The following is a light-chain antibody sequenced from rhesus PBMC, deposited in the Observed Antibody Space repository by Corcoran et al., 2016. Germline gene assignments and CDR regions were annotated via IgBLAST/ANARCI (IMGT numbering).Light chain of an antibody. CDR3: CSYAGSYTFI. CDR1: SSAIGGYND. CDR2: EVS. J-gene: IGLJ1*01. Sequence: QAALTQPRSVSGSTGQSVTISCTGTSSAIGGYNDVSWYQQHPGTAPKLMIYEVSKRPSGVSDRFSGSKSGNTDSLTISGLQAEDAADYYCCSYAGSYTFIFGAGTRLTVL. V-gene: IGLV2-32*01.